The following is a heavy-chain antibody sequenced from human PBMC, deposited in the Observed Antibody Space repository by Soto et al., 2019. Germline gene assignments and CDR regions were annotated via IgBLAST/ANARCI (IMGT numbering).Heavy chain of an antibody. V-gene: IGHV3-33*01. CDR1: GFTFSSYG. J-gene: IGHJ6*03. CDR2: IWYDGSNK. Sequence: PGGSLRLSCAASGFTFSSYGMHWVRQAPGKGLEWVAVIWYDGSNKYYADSVKGRFTISRDNSKNTLYLQMNSLRAEDTAVYYCARDQREQLVRGYYYYYMDVWGKGTSVAVSS. D-gene: IGHD6-13*01. CDR3: ARDQREQLVRGYYYYYMDV.